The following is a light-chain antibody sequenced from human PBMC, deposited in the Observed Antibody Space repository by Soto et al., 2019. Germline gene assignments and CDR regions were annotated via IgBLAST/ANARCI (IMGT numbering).Light chain of an antibody. V-gene: IGKV3-11*01. J-gene: IGKJ1*01. Sequence: EIVLTQSPATLSLSPGERATLSGRASQSVSSYLAWYQQKPGQAPRLLIYDASNRATGIPARFSGSGSGTDFTLTIRSLEPEDFAVYYCQHYGNSRWTFGQGTKV. CDR2: DAS. CDR1: QSVSSY. CDR3: QHYGNSRWT.